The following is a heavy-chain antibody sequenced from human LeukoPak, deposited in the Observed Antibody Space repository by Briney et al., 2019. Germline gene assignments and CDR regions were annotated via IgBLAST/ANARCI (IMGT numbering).Heavy chain of an antibody. Sequence: SETLSLTCTVSGGSISSYYWSWIRQPPGKGLEWIGYIYYSGTTNYNPSLKSRVTISVDTSKNQFSLKLSSVTAADTAVYYCASLLIGGADIFDYGGQGTLVTVSS. V-gene: IGHV4-59*12. CDR2: IYYSGTT. CDR1: GGSISSYY. J-gene: IGHJ4*02. CDR3: ASLLIGGADIFDY. D-gene: IGHD3-16*01.